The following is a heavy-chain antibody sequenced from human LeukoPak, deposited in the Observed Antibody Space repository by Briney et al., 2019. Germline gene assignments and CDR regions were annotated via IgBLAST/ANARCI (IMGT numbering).Heavy chain of an antibody. CDR3: ATSPNPLYYYDSSGWTDY. J-gene: IGHJ4*02. CDR1: GFTFSSYA. CDR2: ISGSGGST. D-gene: IGHD3-22*01. V-gene: IGHV3-23*01. Sequence: GGSLRLSCAASGFTFSSYAMSWVRQAPGKGLEWVSVISGSGGSTYYADSVKGRFTISRDNSKNTLYLQMNSLRAEDTAVYYCATSPNPLYYYDSSGWTDYWGQGTLVTVSS.